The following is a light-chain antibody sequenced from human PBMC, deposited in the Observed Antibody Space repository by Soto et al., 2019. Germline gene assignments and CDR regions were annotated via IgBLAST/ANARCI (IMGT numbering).Light chain of an antibody. CDR1: SSDVGGYDY. CDR3: CSYAGTTTLL. V-gene: IGLV2-8*01. CDR2: EAT. J-gene: IGLJ2*01. Sequence: QSALTQPPSASGSPGQSVTISCTGTSSDVGGYDYVSWYQHHPGKAPKLIIYEATKRPSGVSDRFSGSKSGNTASLTISGLQAADEADYFCCSYAGTTTLLFGGGTKVTVL.